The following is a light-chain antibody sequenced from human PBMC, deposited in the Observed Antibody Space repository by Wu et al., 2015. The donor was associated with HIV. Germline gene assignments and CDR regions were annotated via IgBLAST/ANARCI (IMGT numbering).Light chain of an antibody. CDR2: DAS. V-gene: IGKV1-39*01. Sequence: QMTQSPSSLSASVGDRVTITCRASQSVRKYVNWFQQKPGKVPKLLIYDASTLRTGVPSRFSGSGSGTDFTLIISSLQPDDFATYYCQQSVPTWTFGQGTKVDIK. CDR3: QQSVPTWT. J-gene: IGKJ1*01. CDR1: QSVRKY.